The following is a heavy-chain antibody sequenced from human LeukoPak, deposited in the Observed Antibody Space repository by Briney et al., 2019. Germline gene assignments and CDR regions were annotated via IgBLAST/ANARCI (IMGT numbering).Heavy chain of an antibody. V-gene: IGHV1-2*02. CDR1: GYTFTGYY. D-gene: IGHD3-10*01. CDR3: ARVFASSGSYYNV. J-gene: IGHJ4*02. CDR2: IHPNSGGT. Sequence: ASVKVSCKASGYTFTGYYMHWVRQAPGQGLEWMGWIHPNSGGTNYAQKFQGRVTMTRDTSISTAYMELSRLRSDDTAVYYCARVFASSGSYYNVWGQGTLVTVSS.